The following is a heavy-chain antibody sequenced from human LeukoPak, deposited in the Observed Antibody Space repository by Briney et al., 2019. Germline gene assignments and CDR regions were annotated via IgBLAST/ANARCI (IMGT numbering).Heavy chain of an antibody. Sequence: SETLSLTCSVSGDSISSYYWSWIRQPPGKGLEWIGYISYSGSTNYNPSLKRRVTISVDTSQNQFSLKLTSVTAADTAVFYCARGPGYSYSYYYGMDVWGQGTTVIVSS. V-gene: IGHV4-59*08. CDR2: ISYSGST. CDR1: GDSISSYY. CDR3: ARGPGYSYSYYYGMDV. J-gene: IGHJ6*02. D-gene: IGHD5-18*01.